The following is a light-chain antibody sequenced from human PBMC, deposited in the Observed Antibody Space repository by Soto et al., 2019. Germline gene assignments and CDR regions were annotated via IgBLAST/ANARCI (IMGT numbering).Light chain of an antibody. CDR3: SSYTSSTFFYV. Sequence: QSALTQPASVSGSPGQSITISCTGTNSDVGSYNYVSWYQQHPGKAPKLIIYEVRNRPSGVSNRFSGSKSGNTASLTISGLQAEDEADYYCSSYTSSTFFYVFGAGTKLTVL. J-gene: IGLJ1*01. V-gene: IGLV2-14*01. CDR1: NSDVGSYNY. CDR2: EVR.